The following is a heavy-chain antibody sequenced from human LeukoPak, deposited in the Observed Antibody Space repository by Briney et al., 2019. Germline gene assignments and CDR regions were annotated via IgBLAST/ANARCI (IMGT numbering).Heavy chain of an antibody. Sequence: PSETLSLTCAVYGGSFSGYYWSWIRQPPGKGLEWIGEINHSGSTNYNPSLKSRVTISVDTSKNQFSLKLSSVTAADTAVYYCARGATMINAFDIWGQGTMATVSS. CDR2: INHSGST. CDR1: GGSFSGYY. V-gene: IGHV4-34*01. J-gene: IGHJ3*02. CDR3: ARGATMINAFDI. D-gene: IGHD3-22*01.